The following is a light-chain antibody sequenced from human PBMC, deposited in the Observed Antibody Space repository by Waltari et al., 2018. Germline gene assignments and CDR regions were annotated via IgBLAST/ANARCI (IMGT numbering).Light chain of an antibody. CDR1: QSVNNNF. V-gene: IGKV3-20*01. Sequence: ELVLTQSPGTLSLSPGEGATLSCRASQSVNNNFLAWYQQKPGQAPRLHIYAASSRATGIPDRFSGSGSGTDFTLTINRLEPEDFAVYHCQQYGSSPETFGQGTKVEIK. CDR3: QQYGSSPET. CDR2: AAS. J-gene: IGKJ1*01.